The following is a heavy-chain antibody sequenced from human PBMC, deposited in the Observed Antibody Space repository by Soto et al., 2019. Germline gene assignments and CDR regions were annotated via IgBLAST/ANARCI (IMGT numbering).Heavy chain of an antibody. V-gene: IGHV1-69*02. J-gene: IGHJ4*02. D-gene: IGHD4-17*01. Sequence: QVQLVQSGAEVKKPGSSVKVSCKASGGTFSSYTISWVRQAPGQGLEWMGRIIPILGIANYAQKFHGRVTITADKSTSTAYMELSSLRSEDTAVYYCARSRYGDYSTYFGYWGQGTLVTVSS. CDR1: GGTFSSYT. CDR3: ARSRYGDYSTYFGY. CDR2: IIPILGIA.